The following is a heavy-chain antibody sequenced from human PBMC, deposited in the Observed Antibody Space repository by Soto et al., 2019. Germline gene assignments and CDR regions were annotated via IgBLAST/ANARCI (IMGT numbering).Heavy chain of an antibody. Sequence: QVQLVESGGGVVQPGRSLRLSCAASGFTFSSYGMHWVRQAPGKGLEWVAVIWYDGSNKYYADSVKGRFTISRDNSKNTLYLQMNSLRAEDTAVYYCARGEIVVVPAAISFRGPLFWSMDVWGQGTTVTVS. V-gene: IGHV3-33*01. CDR3: ARGEIVVVPAAISFRGPLFWSMDV. CDR1: GFTFSSYG. J-gene: IGHJ6*02. D-gene: IGHD2-2*01. CDR2: IWYDGSNK.